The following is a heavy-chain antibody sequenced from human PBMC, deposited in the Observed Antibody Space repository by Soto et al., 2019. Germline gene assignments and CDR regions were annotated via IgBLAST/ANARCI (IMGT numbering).Heavy chain of an antibody. CDR1: GASVSSGLYY. J-gene: IGHJ4*02. CDR3: ARQVRSPSYFDY. Sequence: QVQLQESGPRLVRPSETLSLTCPVFGASVSSGLYYWSWIRQPPGKGLEYIGYIYYTGITNYNPSLKSRVIISIDTSKNQFSLNLNSVTAADTAMYYCARQVRSPSYFDYWGQGTLVTVSS. V-gene: IGHV4-61*01. CDR2: IYYTGIT.